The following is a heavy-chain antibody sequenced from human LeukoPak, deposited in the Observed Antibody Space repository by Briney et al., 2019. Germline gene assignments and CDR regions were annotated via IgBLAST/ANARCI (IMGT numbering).Heavy chain of an antibody. CDR1: GFTFSTYA. CDR2: ISNNGDSA. V-gene: IGHV3-23*01. CDR3: VKDRCDRATCPEV. J-gene: IGHJ4*02. Sequence: GGSLRLSCAASGFTFSTYAMSWVRQAPGEGLEWVSGISNNGDSAYYAGSVKGRFTISRDNPKNTLHLQMSSLRAEDTALYYCVKDRCDRATCPEVWGQGTLVTVSS. D-gene: IGHD2-21*01.